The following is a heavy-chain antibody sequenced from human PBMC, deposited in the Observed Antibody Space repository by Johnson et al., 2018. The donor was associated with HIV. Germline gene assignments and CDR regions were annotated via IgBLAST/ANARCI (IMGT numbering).Heavy chain of an antibody. V-gene: IGHV3-30*07. D-gene: IGHD3-22*01. Sequence: ISSDGGAEYYADSVKGRFTISRDNSNNTLYLQMSSLRVEDTAVYVCAIGRISMTVVDLRGGGFDIWGQGTKVTVSS. CDR2: ISSDGGAE. J-gene: IGHJ3*02. CDR3: AIGRISMTVVDLRGGGFDI.